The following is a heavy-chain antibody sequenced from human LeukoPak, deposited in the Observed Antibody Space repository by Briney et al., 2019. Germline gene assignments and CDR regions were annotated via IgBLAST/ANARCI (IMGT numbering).Heavy chain of an antibody. CDR3: ARDGGVDTAMATDY. Sequence: SETLSLTCAVSGGSISSGGYSWSWIRQPPGKGLEWIGYIYHSGSTYYNPSLKSRVTISVERSKNQFSLKLSSVTAADTAVYYCARDGGVDTAMATDYWGQGTLVTVSS. CDR1: GGSISSGGYS. D-gene: IGHD5-18*01. CDR2: IYHSGST. V-gene: IGHV4-30-2*01. J-gene: IGHJ4*02.